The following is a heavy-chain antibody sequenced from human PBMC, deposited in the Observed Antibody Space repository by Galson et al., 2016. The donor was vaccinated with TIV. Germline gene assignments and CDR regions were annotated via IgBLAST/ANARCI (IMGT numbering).Heavy chain of an antibody. CDR3: ARPGNYDGDRRGAFDL. CDR1: GFTFSSWH. CDR2: ITYTSATI. Sequence: SLRLSCAASGFTFSSWHMDWVRQAPGEGLEWISFITYTSATIYYADSVKGRFTVSRDNAKNSLYLQMNSLRAEDTDVYYCARPGNYDGDRRGAFDLWGQGTMVTVSP. V-gene: IGHV3-48*04. J-gene: IGHJ3*01. D-gene: IGHD4-23*01.